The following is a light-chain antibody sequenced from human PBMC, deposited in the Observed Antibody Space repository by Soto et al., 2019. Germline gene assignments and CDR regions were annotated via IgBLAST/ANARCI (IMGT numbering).Light chain of an antibody. Sequence: EIVLTPSPGTLSLSPGERATLSCRASQSVSSSYLAWYQQKPGQAPRLLIYGASSRATGIPDRFSGSGSGTDFTLTISRLEPEDFAVYYCQQYGSSRALTFGGGTKV. V-gene: IGKV3-20*01. CDR3: QQYGSSRALT. CDR1: QSVSSSY. CDR2: GAS. J-gene: IGKJ4*01.